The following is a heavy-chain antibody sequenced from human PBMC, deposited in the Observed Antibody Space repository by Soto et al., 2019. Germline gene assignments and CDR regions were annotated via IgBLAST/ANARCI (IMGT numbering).Heavy chain of an antibody. V-gene: IGHV4-39*01. CDR3: ATPRGDGVWFAP. CDR1: GGSISSSSYY. D-gene: IGHD3-16*01. CDR2: IYYSGST. Sequence: QLQLQESGPGLVKPSETLSLTCTVSGGSISSSSYYWGWIRQPPGKGLEWIGSIYYSGSTYYNPSLNSRVTISVDTSTPQFSLTLRSVTAAATAVYYCATPRGDGVWFAPWGQGTLVTVSS. J-gene: IGHJ5*02.